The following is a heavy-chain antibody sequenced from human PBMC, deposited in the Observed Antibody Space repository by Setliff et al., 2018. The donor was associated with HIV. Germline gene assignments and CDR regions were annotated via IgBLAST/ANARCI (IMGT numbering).Heavy chain of an antibody. V-gene: IGHV4-31*03. Sequence: LSLTCTVSGGSISSGDYYWSWIRQHPGKGLEWIGYITYSGSTYYNPSLKSRPNISVDTSKNQFSLKLNSVTAADTAIYYCARYDMPSSHSSGYYYYMDVWGKGTTVTVSS. CDR1: GGSISSGDYY. CDR3: ARYDMPSSHSSGYYYYMDV. D-gene: IGHD3-22*01. J-gene: IGHJ6*03. CDR2: ITYSGST.